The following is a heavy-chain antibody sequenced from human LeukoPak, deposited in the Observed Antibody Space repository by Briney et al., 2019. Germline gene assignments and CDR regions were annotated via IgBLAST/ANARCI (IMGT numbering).Heavy chain of an antibody. CDR2: TDWNDDK. D-gene: IGHD1-26*01. CDR3: ARMGGNYQFDS. CDR1: GFSLSTSGMR. Sequence: SGPTLVNPTQTLTLTCTFSGFSLSTSGMRVTWIRQPPGKALEWLARTDWNDDKFYSTSLKTRLTISKDTSKSQVVLTMTNVDPVDTGTYYCARMGGNYQFDSWGQGTLVTVSS. V-gene: IGHV2-70*04. J-gene: IGHJ4*02.